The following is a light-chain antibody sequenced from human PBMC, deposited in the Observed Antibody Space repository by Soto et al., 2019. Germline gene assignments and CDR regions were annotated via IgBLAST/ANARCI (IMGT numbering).Light chain of an antibody. CDR3: QQRHSYPIT. CDR2: TAS. CDR1: QSISTW. Sequence: IQMTQSPSTLSSSVGCRVTVTCRASQSISTWLAWYQQEPGKAPKLLIHTASSLQTGVPSRFSGSGSGTEFTLTISSLQPEDFATYYCQQRHSYPITFGQGTRLEI. V-gene: IGKV1-5*01. J-gene: IGKJ5*01.